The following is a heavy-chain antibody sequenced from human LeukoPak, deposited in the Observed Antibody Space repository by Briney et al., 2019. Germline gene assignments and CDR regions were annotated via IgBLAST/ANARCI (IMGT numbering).Heavy chain of an antibody. Sequence: SETLSLTCTVSGGSISSYYWSWIRQPPGKGLEWIGYIYYSGSTNYNPSLQSRVTISVDTSKNQFSLKLSSVTAADTAVYYCASRGGSSAQFDYWGQGTLVTVSS. J-gene: IGHJ4*02. CDR1: GGSISSYY. D-gene: IGHD3-22*01. CDR3: ASRGGSSAQFDY. V-gene: IGHV4-59*01. CDR2: IYYSGST.